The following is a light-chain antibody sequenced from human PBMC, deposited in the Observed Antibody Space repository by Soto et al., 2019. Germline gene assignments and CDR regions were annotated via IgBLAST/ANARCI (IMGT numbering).Light chain of an antibody. CDR3: MHTTPFPLS. V-gene: IGKV2-24*01. CDR1: QSLVHSDGNTY. CDR2: ESS. Sequence: DIVMTQTPLSSPVTLGQPASISCKSSQSLVHSDGNTYLSWLQQRPGQRPRLLIYESSNRFTGVPARIRGSGAGTDFTVKISRVEAEDVGVYYCMHTTPFPLSVGPGPKVEIK. J-gene: IGKJ3*01.